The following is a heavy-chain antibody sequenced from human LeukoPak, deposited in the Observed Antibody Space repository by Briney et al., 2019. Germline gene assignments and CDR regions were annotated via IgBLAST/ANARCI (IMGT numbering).Heavy chain of an antibody. CDR2: ISGSGGST. Sequence: GGSLRLSCAASGFTFSSYAMSWVRQAPGKGLEWVSAISGSGGSTYYADSVKGRFTISRDNSKNTLYLQMISLRAEDTAVYYCASSRMTIYGVVNDAFDIWGQGTMVTVSS. CDR3: ASSRMTIYGVVNDAFDI. V-gene: IGHV3-23*01. D-gene: IGHD3-3*01. CDR1: GFTFSSYA. J-gene: IGHJ3*02.